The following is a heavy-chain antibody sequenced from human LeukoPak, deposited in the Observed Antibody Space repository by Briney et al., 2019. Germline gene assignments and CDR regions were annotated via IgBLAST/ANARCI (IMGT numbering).Heavy chain of an antibody. Sequence: GESLKISCKGSGYSFNAYYIAWVRQMPGKDLEWMGAIYPGDSDTRYSPSFQGQVTISADKSISTAYLQWSSLKASDTAMYYCARALDGYSVDYWGQGTLVTVSS. J-gene: IGHJ4*02. CDR3: ARALDGYSVDY. D-gene: IGHD5-24*01. CDR1: GYSFNAYY. V-gene: IGHV5-51*01. CDR2: IYPGDSDT.